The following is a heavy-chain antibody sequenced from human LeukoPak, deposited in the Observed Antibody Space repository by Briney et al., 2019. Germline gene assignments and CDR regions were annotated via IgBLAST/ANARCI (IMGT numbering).Heavy chain of an antibody. CDR2: IYPGDSDA. Sequence: GESLKISCKGSGYSFTTYWIDWVRQMPGKSLEWMGIIYPGDSDARYSPSFQGQVTISADKSISTAYLQWSSLKASDSAMYYCARTQLVPNYYYYYGMDVWGQGTTVTVSS. J-gene: IGHJ6*02. CDR1: GYSFTTYW. V-gene: IGHV5-51*01. D-gene: IGHD6-6*01. CDR3: ARTQLVPNYYYYYGMDV.